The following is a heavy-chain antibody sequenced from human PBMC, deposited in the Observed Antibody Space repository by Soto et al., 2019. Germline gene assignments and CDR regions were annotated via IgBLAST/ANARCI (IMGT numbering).Heavy chain of an antibody. D-gene: IGHD5-12*01. CDR2: IYPDESDT. V-gene: IGHV5-51*01. J-gene: IGHJ6*02. CDR1: GDSFTKYW. CDR3: VRMGFSGGGYLSYYYYGMDI. Sequence: GGSLKISCKGSGDSFTKYWIGRVRPMPGKGLEGMACIYPDESDTRYSPSFQGQVTISADKSISTAYLQWSSLKASDTAMYYCVRMGFSGGGYLSYYYYGMDIWGQGSTVTVS.